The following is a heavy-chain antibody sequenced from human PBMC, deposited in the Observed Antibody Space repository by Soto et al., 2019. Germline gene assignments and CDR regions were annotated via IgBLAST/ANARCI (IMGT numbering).Heavy chain of an antibody. CDR2: IYYSGST. Sequence: SETLSLTCTVSGGSISSYYWSWIRQPPGKGLEWIGYIYYSGSTNYNPSLKSRVTISVDTSKNQFSLKLSSVTAADTAVYYCARAGHPFKYYFDYWGQGTLVTVSS. J-gene: IGHJ4*02. V-gene: IGHV4-59*01. D-gene: IGHD3-3*02. CDR3: ARAGHPFKYYFDY. CDR1: GGSISSYY.